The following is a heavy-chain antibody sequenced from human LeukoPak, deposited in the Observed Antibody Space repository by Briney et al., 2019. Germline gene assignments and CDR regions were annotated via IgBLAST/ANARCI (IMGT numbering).Heavy chain of an antibody. Sequence: PSETLSLTCTVSGGSISSGDYYWSWIRQPPGKGLEWIGYIFYSGSTCYNPSLKSRVTISVDTSKNQFSLKLSSVTAADTAVYYCARDLGGYGVGDYWGQGTPVTVSS. D-gene: IGHD5-12*01. J-gene: IGHJ4*02. CDR2: IFYSGST. CDR3: ARDLGGYGVGDY. V-gene: IGHV4-30-4*08. CDR1: GGSISSGDYY.